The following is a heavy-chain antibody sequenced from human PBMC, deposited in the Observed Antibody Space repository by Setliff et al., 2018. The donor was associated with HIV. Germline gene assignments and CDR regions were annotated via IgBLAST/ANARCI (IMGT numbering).Heavy chain of an antibody. CDR3: ATTYHPDSRGYPPEYFLR. CDR1: GGSVNSGAYY. Sequence: PSETLSLTCTVSGGSVNSGAYYWSWIRQSPGKGLEWIGYVMFGGGSNYSPIFKSRVAMSIDASKNQFSLGLTSVSAPDTAVYYCATTYHPDSRGYPPEYFLRWGQGSLVTVSS. J-gene: IGHJ1*01. CDR2: VMFGGGS. D-gene: IGHD3-22*01. V-gene: IGHV4-61*08.